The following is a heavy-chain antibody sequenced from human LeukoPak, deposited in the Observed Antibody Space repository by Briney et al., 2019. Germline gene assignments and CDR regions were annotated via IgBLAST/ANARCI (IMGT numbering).Heavy chain of an antibody. CDR3: AKDRVRGVIIEGGRAFDY. Sequence: GGSLRLSCAASGFTFTSYNMNWVRQAPGKGLEWVSLISSSTNYIYYADSVQGRFTISRDNSKNTLYLQMNSLRAEDTAVYYCAKDRVRGVIIEGGRAFDYWGQGTLVTVSS. J-gene: IGHJ4*02. D-gene: IGHD3-10*01. CDR1: GFTFTSYN. V-gene: IGHV3-21*04. CDR2: ISSSTNYI.